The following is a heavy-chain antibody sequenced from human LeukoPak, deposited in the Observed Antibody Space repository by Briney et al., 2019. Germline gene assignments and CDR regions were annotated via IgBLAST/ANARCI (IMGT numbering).Heavy chain of an antibody. J-gene: IGHJ5*02. CDR2: IIPIFGTA. CDR1: GGTFSSYA. Sequence: GASVKVSCKASGGTFSSYAISWVRQAPGQGLEWMGGIIPIFGTANYAQKFQGRVTITVDESTSTAYMELSSLRSEDTAVYYCARAFVVNKNWFDPWGQGTLVTVSS. CDR3: ARAFVVNKNWFDP. V-gene: IGHV1-69*13. D-gene: IGHD2-15*01.